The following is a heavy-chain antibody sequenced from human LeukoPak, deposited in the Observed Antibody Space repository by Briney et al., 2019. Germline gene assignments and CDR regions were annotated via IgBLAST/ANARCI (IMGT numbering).Heavy chain of an antibody. D-gene: IGHD3-10*01. CDR3: ARQWPLNYYGSGSYRRQFDY. J-gene: IGHJ4*02. Sequence: SETLSLTCAVYGGSFSGYYWSWIRQPPGKGLEWIGEINHSGSTNYNPSLKSRVTISVDTSKNQFSLKLSSVTAADTAVYYCARQWPLNYYGSGSYRRQFDYWGQGTLVTVSS. CDR2: INHSGST. V-gene: IGHV4-34*01. CDR1: GGSFSGYY.